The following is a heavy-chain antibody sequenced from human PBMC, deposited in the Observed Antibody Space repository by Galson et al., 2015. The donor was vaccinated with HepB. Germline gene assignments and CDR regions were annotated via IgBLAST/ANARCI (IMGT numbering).Heavy chain of an antibody. Sequence: SLRLSCAASGFTFSSYAMHWVRQAPGKGLEWVAVISYDGSNKYYADSVKGRFTISRDNSKNTLYLQMNSLRAEDTAVYYCARDITMVRGVIRYYFDYWGQGTLVTVSS. CDR3: ARDITMVRGVIRYYFDY. J-gene: IGHJ4*02. CDR1: GFTFSSYA. D-gene: IGHD3-10*01. V-gene: IGHV3-30*04. CDR2: ISYDGSNK.